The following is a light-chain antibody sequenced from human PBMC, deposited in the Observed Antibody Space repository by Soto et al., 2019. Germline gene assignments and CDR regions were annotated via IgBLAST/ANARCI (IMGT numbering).Light chain of an antibody. Sequence: DIQLTQSPSFLSASVGDRVTITCRASQGISSYLAWYQQKPGKAPKLLIYAASTLQSGVPSRFSGSGSGTEFTLTSSSLQPEDFANYYCQQLNSYPLFGPGTKVDIK. CDR1: QGISSY. CDR3: QQLNSYPL. CDR2: AAS. V-gene: IGKV1-9*01. J-gene: IGKJ3*01.